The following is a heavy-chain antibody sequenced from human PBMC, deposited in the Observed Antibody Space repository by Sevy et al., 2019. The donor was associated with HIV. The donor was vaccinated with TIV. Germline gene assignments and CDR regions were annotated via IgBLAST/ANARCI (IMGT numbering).Heavy chain of an antibody. D-gene: IGHD3-10*01. CDR1: GFTFGDFS. Sequence: GGSLRLSCTTSGFTFGDFSMNWVRQAPGKGLEWVAFLKSKALDGIIKHAASVKGRFTISRDDSKGIAYLQMNDLKSEDTGVYYCTRRKGVQSIFDYWGQGALVTVSS. V-gene: IGHV3-49*04. J-gene: IGHJ4*02. CDR2: LKSKALDGII. CDR3: TRRKGVQSIFDY.